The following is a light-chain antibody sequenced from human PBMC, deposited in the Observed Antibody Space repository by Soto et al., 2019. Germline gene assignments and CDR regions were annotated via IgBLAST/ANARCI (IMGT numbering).Light chain of an antibody. Sequence: ELTQPPPVSVAPGQTATITCGGNNIGRKSVHWYQQLPGTAPKLLIYDDDKRPSGIPDRFSGSKSGTSATLGITGFQTGDEADYYCGSWDSSLSAYVFATGTKVTVL. CDR1: NIGRKS. CDR3: GSWDSSLSAYV. J-gene: IGLJ1*01. CDR2: DDD. V-gene: IGLV1-51*01.